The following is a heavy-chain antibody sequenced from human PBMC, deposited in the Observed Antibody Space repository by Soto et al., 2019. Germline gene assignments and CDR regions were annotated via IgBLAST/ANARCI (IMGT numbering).Heavy chain of an antibody. CDR2: VFGNGAGTP. D-gene: IGHD2-15*01. CDR3: ARDLPPYGGRRSPPTGAFED. Sequence: SETLSLTCSVSGGSFTGYYWSWIRQPAGKGLQWIGRVFGNGAGTPIYNSLLKSRARMSADPSKRQFSLTLTSVTAADTAVYYCARDLPPYGGRRSPPTGAFEDWGQGIMVNVSS. CDR1: GGSFTGYY. J-gene: IGHJ4*02. V-gene: IGHV4-4*07.